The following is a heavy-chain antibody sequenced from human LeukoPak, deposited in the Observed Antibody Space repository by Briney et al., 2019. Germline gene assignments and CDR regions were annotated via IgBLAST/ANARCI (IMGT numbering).Heavy chain of an antibody. D-gene: IGHD1-26*01. CDR2: ISSSSSYI. J-gene: IGHJ2*01. Sequence: PGGSLRLSCAASGFTFSSYSMNWVRQAPGKGLEWVSSISSSSSYIYYADSVKGRFTISRDNAKNSLYLQMNSLRDEDTAMYYCAKDQPVGAEYWFFDLWGRGTLVTVSS. V-gene: IGHV3-21*04. CDR3: AKDQPVGAEYWFFDL. CDR1: GFTFSSYS.